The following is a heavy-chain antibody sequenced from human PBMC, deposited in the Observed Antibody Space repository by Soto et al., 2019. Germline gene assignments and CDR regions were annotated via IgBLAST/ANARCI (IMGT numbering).Heavy chain of an antibody. CDR3: AVTNPYSSSVPFNC. CDR1: GYTFTSYG. Sequence: GASVKVSCKASGYTFTSYGISWVRQAPGQGLEWMGWISAYNGNTNYAQKLQGRVTMTTDTSTSTAYMELRSLRSDDTAVYYCAVTNPYSSSVPFNCWGQGTLVTVSS. V-gene: IGHV1-18*04. CDR2: ISAYNGNT. J-gene: IGHJ4*02. D-gene: IGHD6-6*01.